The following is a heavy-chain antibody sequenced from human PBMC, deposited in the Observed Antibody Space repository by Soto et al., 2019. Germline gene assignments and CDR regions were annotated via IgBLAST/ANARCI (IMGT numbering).Heavy chain of an antibody. CDR2: IIPILGIA. Sequence: QVQLVQSGAEVKKPGSSVKVSCKASGGTFSSYTISWVRQAPGQGLEWMGRIIPILGIANYAQKFQGRVTITADKSTSXXYXEXTGLRSEDAAVYYCARESEGSPDIVVVPAAIEPFAYWGQGTLVTVSS. D-gene: IGHD2-2*02. J-gene: IGHJ4*02. CDR3: ARESEGSPDIVVVPAAIEPFAY. CDR1: GGTFSSYT. V-gene: IGHV1-69*08.